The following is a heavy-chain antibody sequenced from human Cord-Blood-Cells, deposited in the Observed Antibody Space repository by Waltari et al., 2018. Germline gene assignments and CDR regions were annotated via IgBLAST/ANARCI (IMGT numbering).Heavy chain of an antibody. CDR3: ARDTWFGELFDY. CDR2: IKQDGSEK. D-gene: IGHD3-10*01. CDR1: VLTCSSSG. Sequence: EVQLVESGGGLVQPGGSLGLACAASVLTCSSSGVSWVRQAPGEGVQWGANIKQDGSEKYYVDSVKGRFTISRDNAKNSLYLQMNSLRAEDTAVYYCARDTWFGELFDYWGQGTLVTVSS. J-gene: IGHJ4*02. V-gene: IGHV3-7*01.